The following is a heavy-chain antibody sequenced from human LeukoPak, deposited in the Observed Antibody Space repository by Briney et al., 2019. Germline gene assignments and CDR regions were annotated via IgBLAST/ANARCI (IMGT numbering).Heavy chain of an antibody. V-gene: IGHV3-30*03. J-gene: IGHJ4*02. CDR3: ARLNGAYGGPFDY. D-gene: IGHD4-23*01. CDR2: ISYDGSNK. CDR1: GFTFSSYS. Sequence: PGGSLRLSCAASGFTFSSYSMNWVRQAPGKGLEWVAVISYDGSNKYYADSVKGRFTISRDDAKNLLYLQMDYLRAEDTAVYYCARLNGAYGGPFDYWGQGTLVTVSS.